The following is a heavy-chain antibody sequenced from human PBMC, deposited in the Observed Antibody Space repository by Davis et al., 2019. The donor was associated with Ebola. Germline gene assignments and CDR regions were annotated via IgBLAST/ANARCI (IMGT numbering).Heavy chain of an antibody. D-gene: IGHD1-7*01. CDR2: IRSKANSYAT. V-gene: IGHV3-73*01. CDR3: TGTIGGADY. CDR1: GLTFSGSA. J-gene: IGHJ4*02. Sequence: LSLTCAASGLTFSGSAMHWVRQASGKGLEWVGRIRSKANSYATAYAASVKGRFTISRDDSKNTAYLQMNSLKTEDTAVYYCTGTIGGADYWGQGTLVTVSS.